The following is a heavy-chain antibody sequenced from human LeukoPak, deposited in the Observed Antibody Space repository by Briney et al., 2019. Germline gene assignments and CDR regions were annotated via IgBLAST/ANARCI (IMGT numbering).Heavy chain of an antibody. CDR3: AREYCSGGSCYNYYYGMDV. CDR1: GFTFSSYS. J-gene: IGHJ6*02. V-gene: IGHV3-21*01. CDR2: ISSSSSYI. D-gene: IGHD2-15*01. Sequence: GGSLRLSCAASGFTFSSYSMNWVRQAPGKGLEWVSSISSSSSYIYYADSVKGRFTISRDSAKNSLYLQMNSLRAEDTAVYYCAREYCSGGSCYNYYYGMDVWGQGTTVTVSS.